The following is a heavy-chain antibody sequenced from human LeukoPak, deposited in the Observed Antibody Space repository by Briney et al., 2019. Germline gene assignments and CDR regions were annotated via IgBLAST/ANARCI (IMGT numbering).Heavy chain of an antibody. V-gene: IGHV1-2*02. Sequence: GASVKVSCKASGYTFSGFYIHWVRQAPGQGLEWMGWINPNSGVTNYAQKLQGRVTITRDTSIDTAYMELSRLRSDDTAVYYCARDGNRRGVIPPDYWGQGTLVTVSS. D-gene: IGHD3-10*01. J-gene: IGHJ4*02. CDR1: GYTFSGFY. CDR3: ARDGNRRGVIPPDY. CDR2: INPNSGVT.